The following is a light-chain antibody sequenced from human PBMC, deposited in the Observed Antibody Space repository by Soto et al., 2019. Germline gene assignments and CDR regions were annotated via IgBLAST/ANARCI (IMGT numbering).Light chain of an antibody. J-gene: IGLJ1*01. V-gene: IGLV2-14*01. CDR2: RVS. CDR3: NSYAGTSYV. CDR1: SSDVGRYNY. Sequence: QSALTQPASVSGSPGQSITISCTGTSSDVGRYNYVSWYQQFPGKAPKLIIYRVSNRPSGVSNRFSGSKSGNTASLTISGLQAEDEADYYCNSYAGTSYVFGSGTKLTVL.